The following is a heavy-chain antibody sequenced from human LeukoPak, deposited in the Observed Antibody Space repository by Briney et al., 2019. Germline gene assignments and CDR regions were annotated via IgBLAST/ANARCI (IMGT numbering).Heavy chain of an antibody. Sequence: GESLKISCKGSGYSFTSYWISWVRQMPGKGLEWMGRIDPTDSYTNYSPSFQGHVTMSVDKSIITAYMQWSSLKASDTAIYCARQGYSYGYDYWGQGTLVTVSS. D-gene: IGHD5-18*01. CDR2: IDPTDSYT. J-gene: IGHJ4*02. CDR1: GYSFTSYW. CDR3: ARQGYSYGYDY. V-gene: IGHV5-10-1*01.